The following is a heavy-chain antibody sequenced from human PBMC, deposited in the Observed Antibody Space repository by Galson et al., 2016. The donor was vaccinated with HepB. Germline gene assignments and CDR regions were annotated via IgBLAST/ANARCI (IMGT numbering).Heavy chain of an antibody. V-gene: IGHV4-39*01. D-gene: IGHD4-17*01. CDR1: GGSIGRSGSF. CDR2: IYFTGKS. Sequence: ETLSLTCTVSGGSIGRSGSFWGWIRQPPGKGLEWIGTIYFTGKSYSNPSLQSRLSLSADTSTNQFSLRLNSVTAADTAVYFCGRHRYGDYASLGAFDTWGQGTMVTVSS. CDR3: GRHRYGDYASLGAFDT. J-gene: IGHJ3*02.